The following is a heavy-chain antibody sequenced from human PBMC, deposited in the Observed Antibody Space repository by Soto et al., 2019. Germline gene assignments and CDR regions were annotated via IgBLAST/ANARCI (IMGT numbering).Heavy chain of an antibody. J-gene: IGHJ5*02. CDR2: ISGSGFKK. CDR1: GLIFENFG. CDR3: AKNQGVELVPLATVDWFDP. D-gene: IGHD1-26*01. V-gene: IGHV3-23*01. Sequence: GGSLRLSCAASGLIFENFGMSWVRQAPGKGLEWISSISGSGFKKYYADSVKGRFTISRDNSKSTVYLELNNLSAEDTAVYHCAKNQGVELVPLATVDWFDPWGQGSVVTVS.